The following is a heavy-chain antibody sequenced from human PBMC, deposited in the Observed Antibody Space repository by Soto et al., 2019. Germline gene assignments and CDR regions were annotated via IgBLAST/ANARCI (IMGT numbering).Heavy chain of an antibody. CDR1: GGSISSGDYY. CDR3: ARNPIRYYDFWSGPTEASVY. V-gene: IGHV4-30-4*01. J-gene: IGHJ4*02. D-gene: IGHD3-3*01. Sequence: SETLSLTCTVSGGSISSGDYYWSWIRQPPGKGLEWIGYIYYSGSTYYNPSLKSRVTISVDTSKNQFSLKLSSVTAADTAVYYCARNPIRYYDFWSGPTEASVYWGQGTLVTVSS. CDR2: IYYSGST.